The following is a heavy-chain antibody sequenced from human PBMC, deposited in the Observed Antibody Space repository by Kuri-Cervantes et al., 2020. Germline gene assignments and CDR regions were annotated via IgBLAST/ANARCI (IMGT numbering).Heavy chain of an antibody. CDR2: IGGSGRSI. CDR1: GFTFSDFS. CDR3: ARESYGGNSMSYFDY. V-gene: IGHV3-48*04. J-gene: IGHJ4*02. D-gene: IGHD4-23*01. Sequence: GESLKSSCAASGFTFSDFSLNWVRQAPGKGLEWVSYIGGSGRSIYYSDSVKGRFTISRDNAKNSLYLQMNSLRAEDTAVYYCARESYGGNSMSYFDYWGQGTLVTVSS.